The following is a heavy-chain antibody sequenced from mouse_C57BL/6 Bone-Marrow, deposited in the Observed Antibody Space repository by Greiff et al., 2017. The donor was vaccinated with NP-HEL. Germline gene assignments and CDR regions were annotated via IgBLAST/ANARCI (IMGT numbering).Heavy chain of an antibody. J-gene: IGHJ2*01. V-gene: IGHV1-69*01. CDR2: IDPSDSYT. Sequence: QVQLQQPGAELVMPGASAKLSCKASGYTFTSYWMHWVKQRPGQGLEWIGEIDPSDSYTNYNQKFKGKSTLTVDKSSSTAYMQLSSLTSEDSAVYYCARSLSDYWGQGTTLTVSS. CDR3: ARSLSDY. CDR1: GYTFTSYW.